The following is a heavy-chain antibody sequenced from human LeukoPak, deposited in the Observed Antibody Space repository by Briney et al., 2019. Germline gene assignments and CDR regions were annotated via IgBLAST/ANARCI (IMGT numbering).Heavy chain of an antibody. CDR3: TRAQDGYKSDY. J-gene: IGHJ4*02. CDR1: GFTFSGSA. V-gene: IGHV3-73*01. D-gene: IGHD5-24*01. CDR2: IRSKANSYAT. Sequence: PGGSLRLSCAASGFTFSGSAMHWVRQASGKGLEWVGRIRSKANSYATAYAASVKGRFTISRDDSKNTAYLQMNSLKTEDTAVYYCTRAQDGYKSDYWGQGTLVTVSS.